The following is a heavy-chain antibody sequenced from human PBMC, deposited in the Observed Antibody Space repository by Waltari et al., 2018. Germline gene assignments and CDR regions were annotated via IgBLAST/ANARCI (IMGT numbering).Heavy chain of an antibody. CDR2: IWDDGSNK. J-gene: IGHJ5*02. CDR3: ARESPYCSSVTCYYWFDP. V-gene: IGHV3-33*01. Sequence: QVQLVESGGGVVQPGRSLRLSCAASGFTFSSSGMHWVRQAPGKGLGWVAVIWDDGSNKYYADSVKGRFTISRDNSKNTLYLRMNSLRAEDTAVYFCARESPYCSSVTCYYWFDPWGQGTLVTVSS. CDR1: GFTFSSSG. D-gene: IGHD2-2*01.